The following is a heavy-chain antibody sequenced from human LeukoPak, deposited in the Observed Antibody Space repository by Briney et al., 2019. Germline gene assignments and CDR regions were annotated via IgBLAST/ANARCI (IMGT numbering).Heavy chain of an antibody. CDR1: GFTFRTYN. CDR3: ARVPYSSWFYFDF. J-gene: IGHJ4*02. Sequence: GALRLSCASSGFTFRTYNNNWVRQAPREGVGWVSSISSNSDYIYYADSLKGRFTISRDNAKNSLYLQMNSLRAEDTAVYYCARVPYSSWFYFDFWGQGTLVTVSS. CDR2: ISSNSDYI. V-gene: IGHV3-21*01. D-gene: IGHD6-13*01.